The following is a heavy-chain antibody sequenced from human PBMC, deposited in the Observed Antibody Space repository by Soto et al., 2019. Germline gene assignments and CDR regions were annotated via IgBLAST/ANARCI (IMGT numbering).Heavy chain of an antibody. D-gene: IGHD6-13*01. Sequence: SETLSLTCTVSGGSISSSSYYWGWIRQPPGKGLEWIGSIYYSGSTYYNPSLKSRVTISVDTSKNQFSLKLSSVTAADTAVYYCATGYSIDPFDYWGQGTLVTVSS. J-gene: IGHJ4*02. V-gene: IGHV4-39*01. CDR1: GGSISSSSYY. CDR3: ATGYSIDPFDY. CDR2: IYYSGST.